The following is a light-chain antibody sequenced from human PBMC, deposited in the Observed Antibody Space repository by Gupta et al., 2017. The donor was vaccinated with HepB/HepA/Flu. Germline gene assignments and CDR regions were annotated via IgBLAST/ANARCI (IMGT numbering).Light chain of an antibody. CDR3: QQYYSTPYT. Sequence: DIVMTQSPDFLAVSLGERATINCKSSQSVLYSSNNKNYLAWYQQKPGQPPKLLIYWASTRESGVPDRFSGSGSGTDFTLTISSLQAEDVAVYYCQQYYSTPYTFGQGTKLEIE. J-gene: IGKJ2*01. CDR2: WAS. CDR1: QSVLYSSNNKNY. V-gene: IGKV4-1*01.